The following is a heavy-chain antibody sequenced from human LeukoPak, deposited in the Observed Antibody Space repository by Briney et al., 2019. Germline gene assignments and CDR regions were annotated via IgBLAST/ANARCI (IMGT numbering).Heavy chain of an antibody. CDR2: INPNSGGT. Sequence: ASVKVSCKASGYTFTGYYMHWVRQAPGQGLEWMGWINPNSGGTNYAQKFQGRVTMTRDTSISTAYMELSRLRSDDMAVYYCARVNYYDRNDAFDIWGQGTMVTVSS. J-gene: IGHJ3*02. D-gene: IGHD3-22*01. CDR1: GYTFTGYY. CDR3: ARVNYYDRNDAFDI. V-gene: IGHV1-2*02.